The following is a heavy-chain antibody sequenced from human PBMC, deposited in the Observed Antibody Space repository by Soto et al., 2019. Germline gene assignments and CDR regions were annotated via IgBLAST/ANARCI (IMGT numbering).Heavy chain of an antibody. D-gene: IGHD2-8*01. J-gene: IGHJ3*02. Sequence: PGESLKISCKASGYSFTTYWIGWVRQMPGKGLEWMGIIYPGDSDTRYSPSFQGQVTISDDKSVSTAYLRWSSLKASDTAMYYCARHYTNVESFPEAFDIWGQGTMVTVSS. V-gene: IGHV5-51*01. CDR2: IYPGDSDT. CDR1: GYSFTTYW. CDR3: ARHYTNVESFPEAFDI.